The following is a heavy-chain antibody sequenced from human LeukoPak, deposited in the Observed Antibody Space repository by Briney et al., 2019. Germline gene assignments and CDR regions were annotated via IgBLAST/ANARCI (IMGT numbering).Heavy chain of an antibody. CDR2: IADSGRKT. CDR1: GLTFSNYA. D-gene: IGHD4-17*01. V-gene: IGHV3-23*01. J-gene: IGHJ4*02. Sequence: GGSLRLSCAASGLTFSNYAMNWVRQASGRGLEWVSGIADSGRKTYYADSVKGRFSISRDNSKNTVYLQMSDLRAEDTAVYYCAKITKATTPNYWGQGTLVTVSS. CDR3: AKITKATTPNY.